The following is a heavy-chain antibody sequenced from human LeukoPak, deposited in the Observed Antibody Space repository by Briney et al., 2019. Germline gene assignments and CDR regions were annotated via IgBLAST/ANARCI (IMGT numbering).Heavy chain of an antibody. J-gene: IGHJ5*02. V-gene: IGHV1-69*01. CDR2: IIPIFGTA. D-gene: IGHD2-2*01. CDR1: GGTFSSYA. CDR3: ARDPAAYCSSTSCPNNWFDP. Sequence: ASVKVSCKASGGTFSSYAISWVRQAPGQGLEWMGGIIPIFGTANCAQKFQGRVTITADESTSTAYMELSSLRSEDTAVYYCARDPAAYCSSTSCPNNWFDPWGQGTLVTVSS.